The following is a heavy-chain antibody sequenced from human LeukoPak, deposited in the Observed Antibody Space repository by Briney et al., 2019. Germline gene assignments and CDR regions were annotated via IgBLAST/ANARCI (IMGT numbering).Heavy chain of an antibody. CDR3: ARVRLRSVFDP. CDR2: IYSIGST. CDR1: GGSISGYY. J-gene: IGHJ5*02. Sequence: PSETLSLTCTVSGGSISGYYWSWVRQPPGKGLEWIGYIYSIGSTNYSPSLKSPLTISVDTSKNQFSLKLSSVTAADTAVYYCARVRLRSVFDPWGQGTLVTVSS. D-gene: IGHD4-17*01. V-gene: IGHV4-59*01.